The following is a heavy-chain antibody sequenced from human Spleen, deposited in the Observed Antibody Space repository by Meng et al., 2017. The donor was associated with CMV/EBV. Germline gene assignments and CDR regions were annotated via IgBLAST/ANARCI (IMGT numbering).Heavy chain of an antibody. D-gene: IGHD2-2*01. CDR3: AKGGEYCTSVSCSYDF. Sequence: SLKISCAASGFTFDDYAMHWVRQAPGKGLEWVSGISWNSGSIGYADSVKGRFTISRDNDKKSLYLQMNSLRAEDTAMCYCAKGGEYCTSVSCSYDFWGQGTPVTVSS. CDR1: GFTFDDYA. J-gene: IGHJ4*02. CDR2: ISWNSGSI. V-gene: IGHV3-9*01.